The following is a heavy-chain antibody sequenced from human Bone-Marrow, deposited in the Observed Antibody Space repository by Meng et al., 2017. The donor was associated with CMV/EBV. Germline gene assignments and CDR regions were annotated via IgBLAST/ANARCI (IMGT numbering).Heavy chain of an antibody. CDR2: INPNSGGT. J-gene: IGHJ5*02. D-gene: IGHD2-21*01. V-gene: IGHV1-2*02. CDR1: GYTFTGYY. Sequence: ASVKVSCKASGYTFTGYYMHWVRQAPGQGLEWVGWINPNSGGTNYAQKFQGRVTMTRDTSISTAYMELSRLRSDDTAVYYCARGSFRVIAIPVLSHGFDPWGQGTLVTVSS. CDR3: ARGSFRVIAIPVLSHGFDP.